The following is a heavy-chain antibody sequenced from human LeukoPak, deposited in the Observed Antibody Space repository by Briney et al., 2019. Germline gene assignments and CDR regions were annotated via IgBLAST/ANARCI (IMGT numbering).Heavy chain of an antibody. D-gene: IGHD5-18*01. V-gene: IGHV4-59*12. CDR3: ARVRGHSYPF. J-gene: IGHJ4*02. CDR1: GGSITRYY. CDR2: IYYDGST. Sequence: SETLSLTCTVSGGSITRYYWSWIRQPPGQGLEWVGYIYYDGSTNYNPSLKSRVTISVDTSKNQFSLKLSSVTAADTAVYYCARVRGHSYPFWGQGTLVTVSS.